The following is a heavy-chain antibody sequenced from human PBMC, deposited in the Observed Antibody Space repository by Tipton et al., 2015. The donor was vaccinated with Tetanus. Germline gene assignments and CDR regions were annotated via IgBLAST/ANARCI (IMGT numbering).Heavy chain of an antibody. V-gene: IGHV5-51*01. Sequence: QLVQSGAEVKKPGESLKISCKGSGYSFTSYWIGWVRQMPGKGLEWMGIIYPGDSDTRYSPSFQGQVTISADKSISTAYLQWSSLKASDTAMYYCARQHPGPPTSIAARPGIMDYYYGMDVWGQGTTVTVSS. CDR3: ARQHPGPPTSIAARPGIMDYYYGMDV. CDR1: GYSFTSYW. J-gene: IGHJ6*02. D-gene: IGHD6-6*01. CDR2: IYPGDSDT.